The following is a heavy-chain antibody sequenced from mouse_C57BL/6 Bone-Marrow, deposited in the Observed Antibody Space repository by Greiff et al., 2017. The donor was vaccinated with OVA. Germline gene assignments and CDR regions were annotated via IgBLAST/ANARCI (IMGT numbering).Heavy chain of an antibody. CDR3: ARGDYGSSYGYWYFDV. CDR2: IDPANGNT. D-gene: IGHD1-1*01. Sequence: EVQLQQSVAELVRPGASVKLSCTASGFNIKNTYMHWVKQRPEQGLEWIGRIDPANGNTKYAPKFQGKATITADTSSNTAYLQLSSLTSEDTALYYCARGDYGSSYGYWYFDVWGTETTVTVSS. J-gene: IGHJ1*03. V-gene: IGHV14-3*01. CDR1: GFNIKNTY.